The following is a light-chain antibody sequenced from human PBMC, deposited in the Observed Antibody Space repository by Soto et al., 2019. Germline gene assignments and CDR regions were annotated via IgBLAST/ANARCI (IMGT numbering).Light chain of an antibody. CDR2: EVS. CDR3: SSYAGSNIFV. V-gene: IGLV2-8*01. J-gene: IGLJ1*01. Sequence: QSALTQPPSASGSPGQSVTISCTVTSSDVGGYNFVAWYQQHPGKAPKLMIPEVSKRPSGVPDRFSGSKSGNTASLTVSGLQAEDEADYYCSSYAGSNIFVFGTGTKLTVL. CDR1: SSDVGGYNF.